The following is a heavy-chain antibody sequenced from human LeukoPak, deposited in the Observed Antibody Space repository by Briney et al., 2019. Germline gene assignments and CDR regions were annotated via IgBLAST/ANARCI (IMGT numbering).Heavy chain of an antibody. D-gene: IGHD4-17*01. CDR2: IDPRDSYT. CDR3: ATDASKVTTDFANY. J-gene: IGHJ4*02. Sequence: GESLTISCKASGYSFTKYWISWVRQMPGKGLEWMGRIDPRDSYTKYSPSFEGHVTISVDKSISSAFLQWNSLKASDSAMYYCATDASKVTTDFANYWGQGTQVAVSS. V-gene: IGHV5-10-1*01. CDR1: GYSFTKYW.